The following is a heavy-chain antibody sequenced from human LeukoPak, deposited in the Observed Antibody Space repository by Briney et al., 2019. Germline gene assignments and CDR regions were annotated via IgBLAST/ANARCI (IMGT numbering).Heavy chain of an antibody. CDR2: INHSGST. J-gene: IGHJ3*02. Sequence: SETLSLTCAVYGGSFSGYYWSWIRQPPGKGLEWIGEINHSGSTNYNPSLKSRVTISVDTSKNQFSLKPSSVTAADTAVYYCARGRILRFLEWLLMEDAFDIWGQGTMVTVSS. CDR3: ARGRILRFLEWLLMEDAFDI. D-gene: IGHD3-3*01. CDR1: GGSFSGYY. V-gene: IGHV4-34*01.